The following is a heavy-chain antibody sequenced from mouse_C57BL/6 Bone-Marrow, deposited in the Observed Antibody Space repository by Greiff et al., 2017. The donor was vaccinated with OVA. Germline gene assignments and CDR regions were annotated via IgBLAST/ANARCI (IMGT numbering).Heavy chain of an antibody. CDR2: INPGSGGT. CDR3: ARWGGAWFAY. Sequence: QVQLQQSGAELVRPGTSVKVSCKASGYAFTNYLIEWVKQRPGQGLEWIGVINPGSGGTNYNEKFKGKATLTADKSSSTAYMQLSSLTSEDSAVYCCARWGGAWFAYWGQGTLVTVSA. CDR1: GYAFTNYL. J-gene: IGHJ3*01. V-gene: IGHV1-54*01.